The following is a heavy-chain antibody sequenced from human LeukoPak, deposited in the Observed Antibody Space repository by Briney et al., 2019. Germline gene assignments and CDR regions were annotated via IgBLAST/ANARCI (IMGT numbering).Heavy chain of an antibody. J-gene: IGHJ4*02. CDR2: ISSSSSTI. D-gene: IGHD1-26*01. CDR1: GFTFSSYS. V-gene: IGHV3-48*01. Sequence: GGSLRLSCAASGFTFSSYSMNWVRQAPGKGLEWVSYISSSSSTIYYADSVKGRFTISRDNAKNSLYLQMNSLRAEDTAVYYCARADHHFGGSYSQDFDYWGQGTLVTVSS. CDR3: ARADHHFGGSYSQDFDY.